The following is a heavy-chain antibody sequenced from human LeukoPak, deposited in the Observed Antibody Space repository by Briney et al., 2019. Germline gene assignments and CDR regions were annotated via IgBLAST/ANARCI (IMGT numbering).Heavy chain of an antibody. CDR3: ARTGSLLWFGKDFQH. Sequence: PSETLSLTCAVYGGSFSGYYWSWIRQPPGKGLEWIGEINHSGSTNYNPSLKSRVTISVDTSKNQFSLKLSSVTAADTAIYYCARTGSLLWFGKDFQHWGQGTLVTVSS. D-gene: IGHD3-10*01. CDR1: GGSFSGYY. J-gene: IGHJ1*01. CDR2: INHSGST. V-gene: IGHV4-34*01.